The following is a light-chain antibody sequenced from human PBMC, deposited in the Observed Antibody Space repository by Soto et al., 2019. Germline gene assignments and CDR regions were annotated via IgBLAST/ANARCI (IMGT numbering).Light chain of an antibody. CDR1: RGSIASNY. J-gene: IGLJ3*02. CDR3: QSYDSSNPWV. CDR2: EDN. V-gene: IGLV6-57*03. Sequence: NFMLTQPHSVSESPGKTVTISCTRSRGSIASNYVQWYQQRPGSAPTTVIYEDNQRPSGVPDRFSGSIDSSSNSASLTISGLKTEDEADYYCQSYDSSNPWVFGGGTKVTVL.